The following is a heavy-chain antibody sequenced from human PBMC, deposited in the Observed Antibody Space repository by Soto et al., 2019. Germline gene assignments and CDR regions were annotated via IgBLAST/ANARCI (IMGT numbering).Heavy chain of an antibody. CDR3: AKDVRRFNFWSGYYGTFDI. CDR1: GFTFSNYA. J-gene: IGHJ3*02. CDR2: ISYDGSKK. V-gene: IGHV3-30*18. D-gene: IGHD3-3*01. Sequence: GGSLRLSCAASGFTFSNYAMHWVRQAPGKCLEWVSLISYDGSKKYFEDSVKGRFTISRDNSKHTLYLHMNSLKTEDTAVCYCAKDVRRFNFWSGYYGTFDIWGLGTMVTVSS.